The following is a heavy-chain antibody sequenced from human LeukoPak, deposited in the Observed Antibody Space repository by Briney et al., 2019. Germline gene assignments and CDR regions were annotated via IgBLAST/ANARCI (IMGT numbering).Heavy chain of an antibody. CDR2: ISGSAGST. D-gene: IGHD3-22*01. J-gene: IGHJ4*02. CDR3: AKCHYDSSYSLSYFDY. Sequence: PGGSLRLSCAASGFTFSSYGMSWVRQAPGKGLEWVAAISGSAGSTYYADSVKGRFTISRDNSKNTLFLQMSSLRAEDTAVYFCAKCHYDSSYSLSYFDYWGQGTLVTVSS. CDR1: GFTFSSYG. V-gene: IGHV3-23*01.